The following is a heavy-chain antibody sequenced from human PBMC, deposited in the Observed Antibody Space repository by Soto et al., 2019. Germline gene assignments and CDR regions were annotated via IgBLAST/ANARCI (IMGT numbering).Heavy chain of an antibody. D-gene: IGHD6-19*01. Sequence: AGGSLRLSCAASGFTVSSNYMSWVRQAPGKGLEWVSVIYSGGSTYYADSVKGRFTISRDNSKNTLYLQMNSLRAEDTAVYYCARERIAVAGTGGYYFDYWGQGTLVTVSS. V-gene: IGHV3-53*01. CDR2: IYSGGST. CDR3: ARERIAVAGTGGYYFDY. J-gene: IGHJ4*02. CDR1: GFTVSSNY.